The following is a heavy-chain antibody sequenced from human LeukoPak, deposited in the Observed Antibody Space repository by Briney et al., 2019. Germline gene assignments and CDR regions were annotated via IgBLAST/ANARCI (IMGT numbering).Heavy chain of an antibody. CDR2: ISGDGGST. CDR1: GFTFDNYA. J-gene: IGHJ1*01. Sequence: GGSLRLSCAASGFTFDNYAIHWVRHAPGKGLEWVSLISGDGGSTYYADSMKGRFTISRDNSKNSLYLQMNRLTTEHTALYYCARDSQEFFQHWGQGTLVTVSS. V-gene: IGHV3-43*02. CDR3: ARDSQEFFQH.